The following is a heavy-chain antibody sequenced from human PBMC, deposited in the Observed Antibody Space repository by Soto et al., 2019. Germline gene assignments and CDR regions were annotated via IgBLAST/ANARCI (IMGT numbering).Heavy chain of an antibody. D-gene: IGHD1-1*01. V-gene: IGHV5-51*01. CDR1: GYSFTSYW. CDR2: IYPGDSDT. Sequence: GESLKISCKGSGYSFTSYWIGWVRQMPGEGLEWMGIIYPGDSDTRYSPSFQGQVTISADKSISTAYLQWSSLKASDTAMYYCARLATTGTTSSYYYYGMDVWGQGTTVTVSS. CDR3: ARLATTGTTSSYYYYGMDV. J-gene: IGHJ6*02.